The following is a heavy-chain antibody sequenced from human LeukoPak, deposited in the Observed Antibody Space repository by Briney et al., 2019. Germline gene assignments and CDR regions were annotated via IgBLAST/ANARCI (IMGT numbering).Heavy chain of an antibody. CDR1: GFTFSSYA. D-gene: IGHD3-10*01. CDR2: ISYDGSNK. J-gene: IGHJ4*02. CDR3: ARSITMVRGAIGYFDY. Sequence: GGSLRLSCAASGFTFSSYAMHWVRQAPGKGLEWVAVISYDGSNKYYADSVKGRFTISRDNSKNTLYLQMNSLRAEDTAVYYCARSITMVRGAIGYFDYWGQGTLVTVSS. V-gene: IGHV3-30-3*01.